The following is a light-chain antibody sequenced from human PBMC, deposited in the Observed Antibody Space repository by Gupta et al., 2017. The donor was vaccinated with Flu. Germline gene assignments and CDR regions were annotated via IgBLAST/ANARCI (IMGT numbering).Light chain of an antibody. CDR3: SSHAGSNNLFV. CDR2: EVN. CDR1: SGDVGSYNY. V-gene: IGLV2-8*01. Sequence: QSALTPPPPAPGAPGQPSPIAYPGTSGDVGSYNYVSWYQQHPGKAPKLLISEVNRRPSGVPHRFSGSKSGNTASLTVAGLQAEDEAYYYCSSHAGSNNLFVFGTGTKVTVL. J-gene: IGLJ1*01.